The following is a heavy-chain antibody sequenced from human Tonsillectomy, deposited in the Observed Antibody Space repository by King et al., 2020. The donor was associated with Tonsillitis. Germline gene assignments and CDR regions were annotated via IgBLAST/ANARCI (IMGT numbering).Heavy chain of an antibody. Sequence: VQLVESGGSLVQPGGSLRLSCAASGFTFSSFAMNWVRQAPGKGLEWVSAISGSGGNTFYADSVKARFTISRDNSKNTLFLQMNSLRADDTAVYYCAKSGGVAATGTFRDYYYYYMDVWGKGTTVTVSS. D-gene: IGHD6-13*01. J-gene: IGHJ6*03. CDR3: AKSGGVAATGTFRDYYYYYMDV. V-gene: IGHV3-23*04. CDR1: GFTFSSFA. CDR2: ISGSGGNT.